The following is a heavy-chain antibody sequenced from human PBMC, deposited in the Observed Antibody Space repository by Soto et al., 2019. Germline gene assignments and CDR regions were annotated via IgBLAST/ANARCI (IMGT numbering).Heavy chain of an antibody. D-gene: IGHD2-2*01. CDR2: ISNSGGST. J-gene: IGHJ5*02. Sequence: GGSLRLSCAASGFTFSSYAMSWVRQAPGKGLEWVSAISNSGGSTYYADSVKGRFTISRDNSKNTLYLQMNSLRAEETAVYYCAKEPFCSITSCSGGGNWFDPWGQGTLVTVSS. CDR3: AKEPFCSITSCSGGGNWFDP. V-gene: IGHV3-23*01. CDR1: GFTFSSYA.